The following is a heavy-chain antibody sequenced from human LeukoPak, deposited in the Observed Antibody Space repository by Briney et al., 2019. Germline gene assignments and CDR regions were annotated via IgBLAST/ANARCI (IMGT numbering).Heavy chain of an antibody. V-gene: IGHV4-59*01. CDR2: IYYSGST. J-gene: IGHJ4*02. CDR1: GGSISSYY. Sequence: PSETLSPTCTVSGGSISSYYWSWIRQPPGKGLEWIGYIYYSGSTNYNPSLKSRVTISVDTSKNQFSLKLSSVTAADTAVYYCARQMEVVGATLFDYWGQGTLVTVSS. CDR3: ARQMEVVGATLFDY. D-gene: IGHD1-26*01.